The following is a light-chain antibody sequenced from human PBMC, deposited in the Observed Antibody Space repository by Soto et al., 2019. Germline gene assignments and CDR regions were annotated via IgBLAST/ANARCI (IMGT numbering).Light chain of an antibody. CDR3: QQYDNWPPIT. CDR1: QTVSSY. Sequence: EMVMTQSPATLSVSPGERATLSCRASQTVSSYLAWYQQKPGQAPRLLIYDASNRATGIPARFSGSGFGTEFTLTISSLQSEDLAVYYCQQYDNWPPITFGQGTRLEI. V-gene: IGKV3D-15*01. CDR2: DAS. J-gene: IGKJ5*01.